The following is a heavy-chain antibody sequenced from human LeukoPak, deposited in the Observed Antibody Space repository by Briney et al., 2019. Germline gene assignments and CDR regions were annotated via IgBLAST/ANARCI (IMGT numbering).Heavy chain of an antibody. CDR2: FDPEDGET. CDR1: GYTLTELS. V-gene: IGHV1-24*01. CDR3: ARGPKYSSSWYGAFDI. D-gene: IGHD6-13*01. J-gene: IGHJ3*02. Sequence: ASVKVSCKVSGYTLTELSMHWVRQAPGKGLEWMGGFDPEDGETIYAQKFQGRVTMTEDTSTDTAYMELSSLRSEDTAVYYCARGPKYSSSWYGAFDIWGQGTMVTVSS.